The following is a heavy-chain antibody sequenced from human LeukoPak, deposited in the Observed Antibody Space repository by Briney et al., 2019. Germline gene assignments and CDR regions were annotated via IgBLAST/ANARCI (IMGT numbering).Heavy chain of an antibody. CDR2: IYYSRGT. Sequence: PSETLSLTCTVSGGSISSYYWSWIRQPPGKGLEWIGYIYYSRGTMYNPSLQSRVTISVDTSKNHFSLRLSSVTAADTAVYYCSRHGDRPLVRYGFDSWGQGILVTVSS. CDR1: GGSISSYY. D-gene: IGHD2-21*01. CDR3: SRHGDRPLVRYGFDS. V-gene: IGHV4-59*08. J-gene: IGHJ4*02.